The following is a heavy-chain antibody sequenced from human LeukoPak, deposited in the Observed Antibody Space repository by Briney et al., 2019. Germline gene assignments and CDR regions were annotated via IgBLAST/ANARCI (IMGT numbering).Heavy chain of an antibody. CDR2: ISYDGSNK. CDR3: ARGLGTNYGGYCTGGSCPYY. CDR1: GFTFSSYA. D-gene: IGHD2-15*01. Sequence: GGSLRLSCAASGFTFSSYAMHWVRQAPGKGLEWVAVISYDGSNKYYADSVKGRFTISRDNSKNTLYVQMNSLRAEDTAVYYCARGLGTNYGGYCTGGSCPYYWGQGTLVTVSS. V-gene: IGHV3-30-3*01. J-gene: IGHJ4*02.